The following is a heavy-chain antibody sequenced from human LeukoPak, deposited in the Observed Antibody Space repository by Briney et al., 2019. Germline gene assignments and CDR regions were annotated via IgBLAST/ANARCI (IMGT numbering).Heavy chain of an antibody. Sequence: GGSLRLSCAASGFDFSTYVMYWVRQAPGKGLEWVSALYGNGEGISYADSVKGRFPISRENYKKTPYLQMNSLRHEDTALYDCAKLGVRSSAGEEYWGQGTLVTVSS. CDR2: LYGNGEGI. CDR1: GFDFSTYV. CDR3: AKLGVRSSAGEEY. J-gene: IGHJ4*02. D-gene: IGHD3-10*01. V-gene: IGHV3-23*01.